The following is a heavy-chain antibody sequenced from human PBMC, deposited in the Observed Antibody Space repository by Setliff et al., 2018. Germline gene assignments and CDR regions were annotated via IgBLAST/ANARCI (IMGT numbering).Heavy chain of an antibody. CDR3: ARHFRSSKVQFLEYLTDYYFDS. CDR1: DVSISSSSFY. D-gene: IGHD3-3*01. Sequence: PSETLSLTCTVSDVSISSSSFYWARIRQPPGKGLEWIGSIYYSGSTYYNPSLTSRVTISVDTSNNQFSLNLRSVTAADTAIYYCARHFRSSKVQFLEYLTDYYFDSWGQGTLVTVSS. CDR2: IYYSGST. J-gene: IGHJ4*02. V-gene: IGHV4-39*01.